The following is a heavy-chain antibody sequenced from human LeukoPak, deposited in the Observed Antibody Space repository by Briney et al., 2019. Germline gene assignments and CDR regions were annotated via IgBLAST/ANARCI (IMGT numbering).Heavy chain of an antibody. V-gene: IGHV1-18*01. CDR2: ISAYNGHT. J-gene: IGHJ4*02. CDR1: GYTFTTYG. CDR3: VRESGGYYGGAFDY. D-gene: IGHD3-22*01. Sequence: ASVKVSCKASGYTFTTYGISWVRQAPGQGLEWMGWISAYNGHTKYAKKLQGRVTMTADISTSTAYMELRSLRSDDTAVYYCVRESGGYYGGAFDYWGRGTLVTVSS.